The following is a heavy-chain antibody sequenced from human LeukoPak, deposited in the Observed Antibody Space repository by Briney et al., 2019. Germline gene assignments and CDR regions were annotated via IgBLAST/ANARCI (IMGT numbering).Heavy chain of an antibody. CDR1: GFTFSSYA. CDR3: AKDRLWFGELLDLDAFDI. CDR2: ISGSGGST. Sequence: PGGSLRLSCAASGFTFSSYAMTWVRQAPGKGLEWVSAISGSGGSTYYADSVKGRFTISRDNSKNTLYLQMNSLRAEDTAVYYCAKDRLWFGELLDLDAFDIWGQGTMVTVSS. J-gene: IGHJ3*02. D-gene: IGHD3-10*01. V-gene: IGHV3-23*01.